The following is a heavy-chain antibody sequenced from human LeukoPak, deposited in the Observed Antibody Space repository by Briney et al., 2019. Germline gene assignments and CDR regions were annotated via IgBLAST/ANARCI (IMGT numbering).Heavy chain of an antibody. CDR2: ISTSGAGT. CDR3: AKATTASPRNFDF. V-gene: IGHV3-23*01. CDR1: GFTFSSYA. Sequence: GGSLRLSCDASGFTFSSYAMSWVRQAPGRGLEWVSSISTSGAGTYYADSVKGRFPISRDNSKNTLYLQMSSMRAEDTAVYYCAKATTASPRNFDFWGQGTLVTVSP. J-gene: IGHJ4*02. D-gene: IGHD2-21*02.